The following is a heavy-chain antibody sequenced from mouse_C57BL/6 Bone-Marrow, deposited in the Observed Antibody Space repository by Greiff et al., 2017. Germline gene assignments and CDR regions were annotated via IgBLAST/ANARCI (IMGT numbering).Heavy chain of an antibody. CDR2: IDPSDSYT. CDR3: ARRGGA. V-gene: IGHV1-50*01. J-gene: IGHJ3*01. CDR1: GYTFTSYW. Sequence: QVQLQQPGAELVKPGASVKLSCKASGYTFTSYWMQWVQQRPGQGLEWIGEIDPSDSYTNYTQKFKGKATLTVDTSSSTAYMQLSSLTSEDAAVYYCARRGGAWGQGTLVTVSA.